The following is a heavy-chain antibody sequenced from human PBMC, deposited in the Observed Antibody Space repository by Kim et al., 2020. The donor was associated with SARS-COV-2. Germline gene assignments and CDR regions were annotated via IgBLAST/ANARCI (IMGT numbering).Heavy chain of an antibody. CDR1: GFSFSGAW. Sequence: GGSLRLSCTVSGFSFSGAWMSWVRRAPGKGLEWVARIKSRTDGETTDYAAPVKGRFAISRDDSKDTLFLQMNSLKTEDTAVYYCAIETSRTGNYWDYWGQGTPVTVSS. D-gene: IGHD2-8*02. CDR3: AIETSRTGNYWDY. J-gene: IGHJ4*02. V-gene: IGHV3-15*01. CDR2: IKSRTDGETT.